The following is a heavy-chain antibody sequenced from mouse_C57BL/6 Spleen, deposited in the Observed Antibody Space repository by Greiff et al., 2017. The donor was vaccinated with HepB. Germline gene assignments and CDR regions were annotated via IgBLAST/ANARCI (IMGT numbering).Heavy chain of an antibody. V-gene: IGHV5-4*01. J-gene: IGHJ4*01. CDR2: ISDGGSYT. Sequence: EVMLVDSGGGLVKPGGSLKLSCAASGFTFSSYAMSWVRQTPEKRLEWVATISDGGSYTYYPDNVKGRFTISRDNAKNNLYLQMSHLKSEDTAMYYCARDHRNAMDYWGQGTSVTVSS. CDR3: ARDHRNAMDY. CDR1: GFTFSSYA.